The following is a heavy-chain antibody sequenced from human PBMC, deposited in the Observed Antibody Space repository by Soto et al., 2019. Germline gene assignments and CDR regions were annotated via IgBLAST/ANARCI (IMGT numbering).Heavy chain of an antibody. CDR1: GGSISSYY. Sequence: SETLSLTCTVSGGSISSYYWSWIRQPPGKGLEWIGYIYYSGRTNYNPSLKSRVTISVDTSKNQFSLKLCSVTAADTAVYYCARQGYDDSTSIDDSGQGTLVTVSS. V-gene: IGHV4-59*08. J-gene: IGHJ4*02. D-gene: IGHD4-17*01. CDR2: IYYSGRT. CDR3: ARQGYDDSTSIDD.